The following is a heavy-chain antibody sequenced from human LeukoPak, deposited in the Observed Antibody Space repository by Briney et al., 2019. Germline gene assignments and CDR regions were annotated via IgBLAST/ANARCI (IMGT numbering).Heavy chain of an antibody. V-gene: IGHV1-69*04. CDR1: GGTFSSYA. J-gene: IGHJ4*02. CDR3: ARDINGYDPDY. D-gene: IGHD5-12*01. Sequence: SVKVSCKASGGTFSSYAISWVRQAPGQGLEWMGRIIPILGIANYAQKFQGRVTITADKSTSTAYMELSSLRSEDTAVYYCARDINGYDPDYWGQGTLVTVSS. CDR2: IIPILGIA.